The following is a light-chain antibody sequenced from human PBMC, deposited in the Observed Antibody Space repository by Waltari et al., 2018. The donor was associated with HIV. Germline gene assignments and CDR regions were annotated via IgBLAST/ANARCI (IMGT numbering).Light chain of an antibody. V-gene: IGKV1-39*01. J-gene: IGKJ1*01. CDR1: QGIDNF. CDR2: GAS. CDR3: QQSYTTRWT. Sequence: DIQMTQSPSSLSASVGDRVTITCRASQGIDNFLNCYQQKPGKAPKLLIYGASKLQSGVPARLSGSGSGTDFTLTVNSLQPEDFATYYCQQSYTTRWTFGLGTKVEMK.